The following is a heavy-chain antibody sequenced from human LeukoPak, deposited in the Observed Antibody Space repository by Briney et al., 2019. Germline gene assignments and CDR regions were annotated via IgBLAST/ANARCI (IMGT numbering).Heavy chain of an antibody. J-gene: IGHJ4*02. Sequence: PGGSLRLSCAASGFTFSSYGMSWVRQPPGKGLEWIGSIYHSGSTYYNPSLKSRVTISVDTSKNQFSLKLSSVTAADTAVYYCARWGGAGVLLWFGELSNGGGYFDYWGQGTLVTVSS. D-gene: IGHD3-10*01. CDR1: GFTFSSYG. V-gene: IGHV4-38-2*01. CDR2: IYHSGST. CDR3: ARWGGAGVLLWFGELSNGGGYFDY.